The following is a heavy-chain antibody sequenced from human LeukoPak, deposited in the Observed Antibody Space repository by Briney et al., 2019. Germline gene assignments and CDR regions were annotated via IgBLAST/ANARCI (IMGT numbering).Heavy chain of an antibody. CDR3: ARDSSEFRSLIPH. CDR1: GYTFTNHA. Sequence: PGASVKVSCKASGYTFTNHAMHWVRQAPGQGLEWMGGIIPIFGTANYAQKFQGRVTITADESTSTAYMELSSLRSEDTAVYYCARDSSEFRSLIPHWGQGTLVTVSS. D-gene: IGHD2-21*01. V-gene: IGHV1-69*13. J-gene: IGHJ1*01. CDR2: IIPIFGTA.